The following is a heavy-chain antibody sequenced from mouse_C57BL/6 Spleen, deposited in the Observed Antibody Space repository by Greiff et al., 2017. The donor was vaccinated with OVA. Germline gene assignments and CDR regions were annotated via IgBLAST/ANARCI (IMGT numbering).Heavy chain of an antibody. Sequence: QVQLQPSWAELVRPGSSVKLSCKASGYTFTSYWMHWVKQRPIQGLEWIGNIDPSDSETHYNQKFKDKATLTVDKSSSTAYMQLSSLTSEDAAVYYCARRLRRGAMDYWGQGTSVTVSS. CDR2: IDPSDSET. V-gene: IGHV1-52*01. J-gene: IGHJ4*01. CDR1: GYTFTSYW. D-gene: IGHD2-4*01. CDR3: ARRLRRGAMDY.